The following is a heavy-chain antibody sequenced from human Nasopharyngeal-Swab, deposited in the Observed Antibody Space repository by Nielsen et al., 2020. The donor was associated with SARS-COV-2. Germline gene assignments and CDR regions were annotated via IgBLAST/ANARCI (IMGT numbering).Heavy chain of an antibody. V-gene: IGHV7-4-1*02. CDR3: AREVGSGWYRARYYGMDV. CDR1: GYTFTSYA. D-gene: IGHD6-19*01. J-gene: IGHJ6*02. Sequence: ASVKVSCKASGYTFTSYAMNWVRQAPGQGLEWMGWINTNTGNPTYAQGFTGRFVFSLDTSVSTAYLQISSLKAGDTAVYYCAREVGSGWYRARYYGMDVWGQGTTVTVSS. CDR2: INTNTGNP.